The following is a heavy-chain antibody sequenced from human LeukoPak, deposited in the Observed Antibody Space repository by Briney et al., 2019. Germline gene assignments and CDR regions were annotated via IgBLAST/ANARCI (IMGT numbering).Heavy chain of an antibody. CDR1: GFTFNYFW. CDR3: ATVSEY. CDR2: INNDGTAT. Sequence: PGGSLRLSCAASGFTFNYFWMHWVRQVPGKGLVWVSGINNDGTATYYADSVKGRFTISRDNAKNTVYLQMNGLRAEDTTVYYCATVSEYGGQGTLVTVSP. J-gene: IGHJ4*02. V-gene: IGHV3-74*01.